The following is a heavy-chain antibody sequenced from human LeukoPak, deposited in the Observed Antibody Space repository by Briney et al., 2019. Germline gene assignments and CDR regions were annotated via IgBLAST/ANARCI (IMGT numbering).Heavy chain of an antibody. CDR3: ARGLVRNAFDI. CDR2: INHSGST. J-gene: IGHJ3*02. CDR1: GGSFSGYY. V-gene: IGHV4-34*01. Sequence: SATLSLTCAVYGGSFSGYYWSWIRQPPGMGLEWIGEINHSGSTNYNPSLKSRVTISVDTSKNQFSLKLSSVTAADTAVYYCARGLVRNAFDIWGQGTMVTVSS. D-gene: IGHD2-21*01.